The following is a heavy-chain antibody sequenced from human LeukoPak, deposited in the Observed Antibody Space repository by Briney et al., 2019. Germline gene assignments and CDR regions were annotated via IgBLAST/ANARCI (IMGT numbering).Heavy chain of an antibody. CDR1: GGSFSGYY. Sequence: PSETLSLTCAVYGGSFSGYYWSWIRQPPGKGLEWIGEINHSGSTNYNPSLKSRVTISVDTSKNQFSLKLSSVTAADAAVYYCARVTGTRLSWGQGTLVTVSS. D-gene: IGHD2/OR15-2a*01. J-gene: IGHJ4*02. V-gene: IGHV4-34*01. CDR3: ARVTGTRLS. CDR2: INHSGST.